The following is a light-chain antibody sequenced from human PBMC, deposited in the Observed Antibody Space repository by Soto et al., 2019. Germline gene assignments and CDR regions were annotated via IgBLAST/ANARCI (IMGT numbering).Light chain of an antibody. V-gene: IGKV1-39*01. CDR1: QSISRY. CDR3: QQSYSSPPT. Sequence: DIQMTQSPSSLSASVGDRVTITCRASQSISRYLNWYQQKPGKAPELLIYATSNLQSEVPSRFTGSGSGPDFTLTVNTLQPEDFATYYCQQSYSSPPTFGGGTKVDIK. J-gene: IGKJ4*01. CDR2: ATS.